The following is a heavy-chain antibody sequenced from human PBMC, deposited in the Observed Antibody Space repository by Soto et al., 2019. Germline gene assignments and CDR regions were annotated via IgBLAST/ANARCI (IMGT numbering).Heavy chain of an antibody. D-gene: IGHD6-19*01. V-gene: IGHV4-4*07. J-gene: IGHJ5*02. CDR3: AREKAVASTGWIDP. CDR1: CDSISSYF. Sequence: PSETLSLTCTVSCDSISSYFWRSIRQPAGKGLEWIGLVHTRGSTTYNPSLKIRVTMSVDTSKSQFSLKLTSVTAADTAVYYCAREKAVASTGWIDPWGQGTLVTVSS. CDR2: VHTRGST.